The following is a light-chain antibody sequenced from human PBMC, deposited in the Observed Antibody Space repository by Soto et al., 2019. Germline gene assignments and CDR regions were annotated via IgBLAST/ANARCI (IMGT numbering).Light chain of an antibody. CDR3: QQANSFPYT. CDR1: QGIGNW. V-gene: IGKV1-12*01. Sequence: DIQLTQSPSSVSASVGDRVTISCRASQGIGNWLAWYQQKPGKPPNLLIYATSSLQSGASSRFSGAGSGTDFTLTISSLQAEDFATYFCQQANSFPYTFGQGTKVA. J-gene: IGKJ2*01. CDR2: ATS.